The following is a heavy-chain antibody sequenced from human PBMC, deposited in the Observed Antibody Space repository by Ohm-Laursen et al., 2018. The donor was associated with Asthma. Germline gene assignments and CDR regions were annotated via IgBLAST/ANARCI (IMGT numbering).Heavy chain of an antibody. CDR1: GGSFSGYY. V-gene: IGHV4-34*01. CDR2: INHSGST. J-gene: IGHJ6*02. Sequence: TLSLTCAVYGGSFSGYYWSWIRQPPGKGLEWIGEINHSGSTNYNPSLKSRVTISVDTSKNQFSLKLSSVTAADTAVYYCASGQGNYYGSGSYYYYYGMDVWGQGTTVTVSS. D-gene: IGHD3-10*01. CDR3: ASGQGNYYGSGSYYYYYGMDV.